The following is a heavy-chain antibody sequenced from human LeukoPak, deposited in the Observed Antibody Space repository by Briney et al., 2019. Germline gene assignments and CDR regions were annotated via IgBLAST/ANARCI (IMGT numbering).Heavy chain of an antibody. J-gene: IGHJ4*02. CDR2: MSYDGGNK. Sequence: GGSLRLSCAASGFTFSTYGMHWVRQAPGKGLEWVAVMSYDGGNKYYADSVKGRFTISRDNSKNTLYLLMNSLRAEDTAVYYCAKDLEGLPAANFDYWGQGTLVTVSS. V-gene: IGHV3-30*18. CDR3: AKDLEGLPAANFDY. D-gene: IGHD2-2*01. CDR1: GFTFSTYG.